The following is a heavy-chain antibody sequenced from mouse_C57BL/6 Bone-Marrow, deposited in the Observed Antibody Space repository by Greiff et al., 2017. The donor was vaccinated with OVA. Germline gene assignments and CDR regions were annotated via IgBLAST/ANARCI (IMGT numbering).Heavy chain of an antibody. Sequence: QVQLQQPGAELVMPGASVKLSCKASGYTFTSYWMHWVKQRPGQGLEWIGEIDPSDSYTNYNQKFKGKSTLTVDKSSSTAYMQLSSLPSEDSAVYYCARSYAMDYWGQGTSVTVSS. J-gene: IGHJ4*01. CDR3: ARSYAMDY. CDR2: IDPSDSYT. CDR1: GYTFTSYW. V-gene: IGHV1-69*01.